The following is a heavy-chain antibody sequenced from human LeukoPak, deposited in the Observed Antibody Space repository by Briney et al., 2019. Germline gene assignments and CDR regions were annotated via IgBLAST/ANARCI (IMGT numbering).Heavy chain of an antibody. Sequence: GGSLRLSCAASGFTFSSYSMNWVRQAPGKGLEWVSSISSSSSYIYYADSVKGRFTISRDNAKNSLYLQMNSLRAEDTAVYYCARSAGVVSGYYFDYWGQGGLVTVSS. CDR3: ARSAGVVSGYYFDY. J-gene: IGHJ4*02. V-gene: IGHV3-21*01. CDR2: ISSSSSYI. D-gene: IGHD3-22*01. CDR1: GFTFSSYS.